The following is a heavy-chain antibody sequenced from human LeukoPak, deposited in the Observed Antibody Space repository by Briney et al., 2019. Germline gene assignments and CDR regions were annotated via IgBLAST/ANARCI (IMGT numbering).Heavy chain of an antibody. CDR1: GFAFSSYI. CDR3: AKDRDYGGNSRGIDYFDS. D-gene: IGHD4-23*01. J-gene: IGHJ4*02. CDR2: ISVRGDRT. V-gene: IGHV3-23*01. Sequence: GGSLRLSCAASGFAFSSYIMDWVRQAPGEGLEWVSSISVRGDRTYYPDSVKGRFTISRDNSKHMLYLQMNTLRADDTAIYYCAKDRDYGGNSRGIDYFDSWGQGTLVTVSS.